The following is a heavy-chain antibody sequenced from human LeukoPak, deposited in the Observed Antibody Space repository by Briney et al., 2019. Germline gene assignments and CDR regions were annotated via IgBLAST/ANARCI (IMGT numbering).Heavy chain of an antibody. CDR3: ARLTKAAAGY. CDR1: GGSFSGYY. CDR2: INHSGST. D-gene: IGHD6-13*01. J-gene: IGHJ4*02. V-gene: IGHV4-34*01. Sequence: PSETLSLTCAVYGGSFSGYYWSWIRQPPGKGLEWIGEINHSGSTNYNPSLKSRVTISVDTSKNQFSLKLSSVTAADTAVYYCARLTKAAAGYWGQGTLVTVSS.